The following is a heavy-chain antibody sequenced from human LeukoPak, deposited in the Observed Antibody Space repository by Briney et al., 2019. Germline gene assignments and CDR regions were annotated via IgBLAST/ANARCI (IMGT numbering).Heavy chain of an antibody. CDR1: GYTLTELS. CDR2: FYPEDGET. Sequence: GASVKVSCKVSGYTLTELSMHWVRQAPGKGLEWMGGFYPEDGETIYAQKFQGRVTMTEDTSTDTAYMELSSLRSEDTAVYYCATSGPYCGGDCLYYFDYWGQGTLVTVSS. D-gene: IGHD2-21*02. V-gene: IGHV1-24*01. J-gene: IGHJ4*02. CDR3: ATSGPYCGGDCLYYFDY.